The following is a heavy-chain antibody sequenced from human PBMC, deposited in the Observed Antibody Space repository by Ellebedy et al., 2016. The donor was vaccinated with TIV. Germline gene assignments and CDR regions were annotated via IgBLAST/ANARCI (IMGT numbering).Heavy chain of an antibody. CDR1: GGSLRAYY. Sequence: MPSETLSLTCSVSGGSLRAYYWSWIRQSPGKGLEWIGYVSYSGATNYSPSLRSRLTLSIDTSKTQFSLRLKSVTAADTAFYFCAREGLVAGAKRYHHYVLSVWGQGTRVTVAS. J-gene: IGHJ6*02. CDR2: VSYSGAT. CDR3: AREGLVAGAKRYHHYVLSV. D-gene: IGHD6-19*01. V-gene: IGHV4-59*01.